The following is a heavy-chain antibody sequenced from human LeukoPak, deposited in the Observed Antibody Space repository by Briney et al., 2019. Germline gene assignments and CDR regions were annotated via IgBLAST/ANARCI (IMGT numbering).Heavy chain of an antibody. CDR2: IYYSGST. Sequence: SETLSLTCTVSGGSISSSSYYWGWIRQPPGKGLEWIGSIYYSGSTHYNPSLKSRVTISVGTSKNQFSLKLSSVTAADTAVYYCARDLSGYDFGFDYWGQGTLVTVSS. J-gene: IGHJ4*02. V-gene: IGHV4-39*07. D-gene: IGHD5-12*01. CDR3: ARDLSGYDFGFDY. CDR1: GGSISSSSYY.